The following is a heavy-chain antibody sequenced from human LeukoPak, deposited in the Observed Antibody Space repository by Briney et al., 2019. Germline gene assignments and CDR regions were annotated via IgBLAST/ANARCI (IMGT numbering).Heavy chain of an antibody. V-gene: IGHV3-74*01. Sequence: GGSLRLSCAASGFTFSSNWMHWVRQAPGKGLVWVSRIISNENSATYADSVKGRFTISRDNAKNTLYLQMNSLRAEDTALYYCARGGRGSAAVVAPRSFDIWGQGTMVTV. CDR2: IISNENSA. CDR1: GFTFSSNW. J-gene: IGHJ3*02. D-gene: IGHD3-22*01. CDR3: ARGGRGSAAVVAPRSFDI.